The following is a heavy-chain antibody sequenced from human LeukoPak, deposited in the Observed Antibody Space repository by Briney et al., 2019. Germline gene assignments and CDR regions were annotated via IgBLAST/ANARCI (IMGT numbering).Heavy chain of an antibody. J-gene: IGHJ4*02. CDR2: MNPNSGNT. Sequence: ASVQVSCKASGYTFTSYDINWVRQATGQGLEWMGWMNPNSGNTGYAQKFQGRVTMTRNTSISTAYMELSSLRSEDTAVYYCARGGHYDILTGYYQNDYWGQGTLVTVSS. V-gene: IGHV1-8*01. CDR3: ARGGHYDILTGYYQNDY. CDR1: GYTFTSYD. D-gene: IGHD3-9*01.